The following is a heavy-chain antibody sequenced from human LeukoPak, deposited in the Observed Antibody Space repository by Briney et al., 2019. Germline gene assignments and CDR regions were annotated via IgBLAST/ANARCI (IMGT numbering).Heavy chain of an antibody. CDR1: GGTFSSYA. Sequence: SVKVSCKASGGTFSSYAISWVRQAPGQGLEWMGGIIPIFGTANYAQKFQGRVTITADESTSTAYMELSSLRSEDTAVYYCARGTGSPQEGHYYYYYYYMDVWGKGTTVTVSS. V-gene: IGHV1-69*13. CDR3: ARGTGSPQEGHYYYYYYYMDV. CDR2: IIPIFGTA. D-gene: IGHD1-1*01. J-gene: IGHJ6*03.